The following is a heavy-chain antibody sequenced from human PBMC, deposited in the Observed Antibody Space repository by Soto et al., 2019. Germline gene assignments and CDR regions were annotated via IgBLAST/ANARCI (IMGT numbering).Heavy chain of an antibody. CDR1: GYIFTTYG. J-gene: IGHJ3*02. V-gene: IGHV1-18*01. CDR3: ARDLQFYSDSSGYRDVFDI. D-gene: IGHD3-22*01. Sequence: QVQLVQSGAEVKKPGASVKVSCKASGYIFTTYGISWVRQAPGQGLEWMGWISANNGNTYYAQKFQGRGIMTTDTPTRTIYMGLRSLRSDDTAVYYCARDLQFYSDSSGYRDVFDIWGQGTMVTVSS. CDR2: ISANNGNT.